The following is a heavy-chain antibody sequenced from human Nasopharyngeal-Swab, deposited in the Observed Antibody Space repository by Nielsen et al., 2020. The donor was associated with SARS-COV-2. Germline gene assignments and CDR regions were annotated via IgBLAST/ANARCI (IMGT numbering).Heavy chain of an antibody. CDR3: AREFYYRFDY. CDR2: MYHDGRT. D-gene: IGHD3-10*01. V-gene: IGHV3-66*01. Sequence: WIRQPPGKGLEWASVMYHDGRTYYTDSVKGRFTISRDNSKNTVYLQMNSLRAEDTAVYYCAREFYYRFDYWGQGTLVTVSS. J-gene: IGHJ4*02.